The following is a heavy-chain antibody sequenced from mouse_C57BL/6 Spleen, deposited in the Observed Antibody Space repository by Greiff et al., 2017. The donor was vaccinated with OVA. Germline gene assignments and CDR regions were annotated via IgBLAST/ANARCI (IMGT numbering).Heavy chain of an antibody. Sequence: QVQLQQPGAELVMPGASVKLSCKASGYTFTSYWMHWVKQRPGQGLEWIGEIDPSDSYTNYHQKFKGKSTLTVDKSSSTAYMQLSSLTSEDSAVYYCARDGGFAYWGQGTLVTVSA. CDR1: GYTFTSYW. V-gene: IGHV1-69*01. CDR2: IDPSDSYT. CDR3: ARDGGFAY. J-gene: IGHJ3*01.